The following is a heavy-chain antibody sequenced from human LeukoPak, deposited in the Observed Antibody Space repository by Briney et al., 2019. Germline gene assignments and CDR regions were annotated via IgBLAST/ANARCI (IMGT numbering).Heavy chain of an antibody. CDR2: IYYSGSA. V-gene: IGHV4-39*01. CDR1: GDSIGSNTYY. J-gene: IGHJ4*02. CDR3: ARLPSGGYDLDY. D-gene: IGHD5-12*01. Sequence: SETQSLTCTVSGDSIGSNTYYWGWIRQPPGKGLEWIGSIYYSGSAYYNPSLKSRVTISVDTSKNQFSLKLNSVTAADTAVYYCARLPSGGYDLDYWGQGTLVTVSS.